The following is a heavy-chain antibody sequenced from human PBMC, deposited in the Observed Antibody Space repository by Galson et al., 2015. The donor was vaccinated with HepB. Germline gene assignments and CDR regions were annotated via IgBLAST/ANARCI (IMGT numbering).Heavy chain of an antibody. J-gene: IGHJ3*01. D-gene: IGHD2-2*01. CDR3: ARRDDQLLFYAYDF. CDR1: GYSFTDYW. V-gene: IGHV5-10-1*01. CDR2: IDPRDSFT. Sequence: QSGAEVKKPGESLKISCQASGYSFTDYWISWVRQVPGKGLEYMGTIDPRDSFTNDSPSFQGHVFLSVDKSVNTAYLQWSSLRASDSAIYYCARRDDQLLFYAYDFWGQGTTVTVSS.